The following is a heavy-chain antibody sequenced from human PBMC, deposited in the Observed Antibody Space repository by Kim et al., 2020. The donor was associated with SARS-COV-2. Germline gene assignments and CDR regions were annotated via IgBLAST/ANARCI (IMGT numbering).Heavy chain of an antibody. CDR3: AKARAVAGYYYYYMDV. D-gene: IGHD6-19*01. V-gene: IGHV3-23*01. J-gene: IGHJ6*03. Sequence: VKGRFTISRDNSKNTLYLQMNSLRAEDTAVYYCAKARAVAGYYYYYMDVWGKGTTVTFSS.